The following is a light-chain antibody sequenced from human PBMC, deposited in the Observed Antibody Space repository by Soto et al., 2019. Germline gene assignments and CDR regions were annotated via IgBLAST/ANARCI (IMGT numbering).Light chain of an antibody. Sequence: EIVLTQSPGTLSLSPGERATLSCRASQSVRSSYLAWYQQKLGQAPRLLIYGVSNRATGIPDRFSGSGSGTDFTLTISRLESEDFAVYYCQKYGNSPRTFGQGTKVEIK. CDR2: GVS. CDR1: QSVRSSY. CDR3: QKYGNSPRT. J-gene: IGKJ1*01. V-gene: IGKV3-20*01.